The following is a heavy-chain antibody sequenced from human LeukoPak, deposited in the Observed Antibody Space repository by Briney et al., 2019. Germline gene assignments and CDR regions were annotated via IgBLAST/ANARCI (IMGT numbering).Heavy chain of an antibody. D-gene: IGHD3-9*01. J-gene: IGHJ5*02. V-gene: IGHV1-8*01. CDR1: GYTFTSYD. CDR2: MNPDSGNT. Sequence: ASVKVSCKTSGYTFTSYDINWVRQATGQGLEWMGWMNPDSGNTGYAQKFQGRVTMTRNTSISTAYMELSSLRSEDTAVYYCARVQVLRYFDREFDPWGQGTLVTVSS. CDR3: ARVQVLRYFDREFDP.